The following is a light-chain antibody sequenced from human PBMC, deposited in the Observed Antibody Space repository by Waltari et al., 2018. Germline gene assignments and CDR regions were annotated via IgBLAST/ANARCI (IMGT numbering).Light chain of an antibody. CDR3: QQYNNWPPWT. J-gene: IGKJ1*01. CDR2: GAS. V-gene: IGKV3-15*01. CDR1: ESVTSN. Sequence: ETVMTQSPATLSVSPGERATLSCRPSESVTSNFGWFQQKPGQAPRLLIYGASTRATGIPARFSGSGSGTEFTLTISRLQSEDFAVYYCQQYNNWPPWTFGQGTKVEIK.